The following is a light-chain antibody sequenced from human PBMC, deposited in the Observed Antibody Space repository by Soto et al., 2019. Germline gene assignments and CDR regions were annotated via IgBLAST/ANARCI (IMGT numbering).Light chain of an antibody. J-gene: IGKJ2*01. V-gene: IGKV1-5*03. Sequence: DIQMTQSPSTLSASVGDRVTITCRASQSIRSWLAWYQQKLGKTPKLLIYKASSLASGVPSRFSGSGSGTEFTLTISSLQPDDFATYYCQQCYTYPVTFGQGTKLEIK. CDR2: KAS. CDR1: QSIRSW. CDR3: QQCYTYPVT.